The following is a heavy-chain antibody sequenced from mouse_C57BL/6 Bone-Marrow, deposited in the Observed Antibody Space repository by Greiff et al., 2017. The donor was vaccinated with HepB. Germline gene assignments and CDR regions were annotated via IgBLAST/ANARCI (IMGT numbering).Heavy chain of an antibody. V-gene: IGHV1-55*01. CDR3: ARYYASSYCWYFDV. Sequence: QVQLQQPGAELVKPGASVKMSCKASGYTFTSYWITWVKQRPGQGLEWIGDIYPGSGSTNYNEKFKSKATLTVDTSSSTAYMQLSSLTSEDSAVYYCARYYASSYCWYFDVWGTGTTVTVSS. CDR2: IYPGSGST. J-gene: IGHJ1*03. D-gene: IGHD1-1*01. CDR1: GYTFTSYW.